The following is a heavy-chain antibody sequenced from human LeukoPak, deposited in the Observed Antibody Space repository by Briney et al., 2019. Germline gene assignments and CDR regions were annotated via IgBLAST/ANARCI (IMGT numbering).Heavy chain of an antibody. CDR2: IIPIFGTA. V-gene: IGHV1-69*13. D-gene: IGHD4-17*01. Sequence: ASVKVSCKASGGTFSSYAISWVRQAPGQGLEWMGGIIPIFGTANYAQKFQGRVTITADGSTSTAYMELSSLRSEDTAVYYCARERATGDYDWFDPWGQGTLVTVSS. CDR3: ARERATGDYDWFDP. CDR1: GGTFSSYA. J-gene: IGHJ5*02.